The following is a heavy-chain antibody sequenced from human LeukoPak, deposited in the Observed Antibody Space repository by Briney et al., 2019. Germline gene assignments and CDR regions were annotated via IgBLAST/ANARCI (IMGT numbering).Heavy chain of an antibody. V-gene: IGHV1-8*03. Sequence: ASVKVSCKASGYTFTSYDINWVRQAPGQGLEWMGWMNPNSGNRGYAQKFQGRVTITRNTSINTVYMELSSLRSEDTAVYYCARGIDSTGGWGQGTLVTVSS. CDR1: GYTFTSYD. D-gene: IGHD2-15*01. CDR2: MNPNSGNR. CDR3: ARGIDSTGG. J-gene: IGHJ4*02.